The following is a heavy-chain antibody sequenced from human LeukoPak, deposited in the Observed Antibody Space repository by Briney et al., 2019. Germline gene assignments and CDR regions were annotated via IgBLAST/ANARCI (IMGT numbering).Heavy chain of an antibody. J-gene: IGHJ5*02. D-gene: IGHD3-22*01. V-gene: IGHV5-51*01. CDR3: ATYDSSGYSGS. CDR2: IYPGTSDT. Sequence: GESLKISCKGSGYSFTSYWIGWVRQMPGKGLEWIGIIYPGTSDTTYSPSFQGQVTISADKSISTAYLQWSSLKASDTAMYYCATYDSSGYSGSWGQGTLVTVSS. CDR1: GYSFTSYW.